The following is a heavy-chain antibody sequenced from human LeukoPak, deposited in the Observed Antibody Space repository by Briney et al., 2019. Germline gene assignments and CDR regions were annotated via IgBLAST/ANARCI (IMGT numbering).Heavy chain of an antibody. CDR1: GFTFSSYG. V-gene: IGHV3-53*01. D-gene: IGHD2-2*01. CDR3: ARAVGGYYFDY. J-gene: IGHJ4*02. Sequence: GETLRLSCAASGFTFSSYGMSWVRQAPGKGLEWVSIIYSGGTTYYADSVKGRFTISRDNSKNTLYLQMNSLRAEDTAVYYCARAVGGYYFDYWGQGTLVTVSS. CDR2: IYSGGTT.